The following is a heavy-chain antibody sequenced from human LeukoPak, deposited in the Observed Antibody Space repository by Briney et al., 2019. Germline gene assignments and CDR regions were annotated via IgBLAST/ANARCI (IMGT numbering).Heavy chain of an antibody. J-gene: IGHJ4*02. CDR3: ARDFHYSFDY. CDR1: GFTFSSYS. V-gene: IGHV3-21*05. D-gene: IGHD2-15*01. CDR2: ISSSTSYI. Sequence: GSLRLSCAASGFTFSSYSMNWVRQAPGKGLEWISYISSSTSYIWYADSVRGRFTISRDNAMNSLYLQLNSLRVEDTAIYYCARDFHYSFDYWGQGILVTVSS.